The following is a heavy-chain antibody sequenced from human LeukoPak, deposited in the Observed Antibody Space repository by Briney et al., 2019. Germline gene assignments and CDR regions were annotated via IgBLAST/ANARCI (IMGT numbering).Heavy chain of an antibody. CDR3: ARGEYDSSGYYYATSYYFDY. CDR1: GYTFTGYY. CDR2: ISAYNGNT. J-gene: IGHJ4*02. Sequence: ASVKVSCKASGYTFTGYYMHWVRQAPGQGLEWMGWISAYNGNTNYAQKLQGRVTMTTDTSTSTAYMELRSLRSDDTAVYYCARGEYDSSGYYYATSYYFDYWGQGTLVTVSS. D-gene: IGHD3-22*01. V-gene: IGHV1-18*04.